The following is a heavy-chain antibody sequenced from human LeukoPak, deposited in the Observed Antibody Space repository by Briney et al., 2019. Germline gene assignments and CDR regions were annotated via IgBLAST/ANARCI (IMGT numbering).Heavy chain of an antibody. CDR1: GFTFSSYW. D-gene: IGHD2-2*02. CDR2: INSDGSST. V-gene: IGHV3-74*01. CDR3: ARGAAAAIPDY. J-gene: IGHJ4*02. Sequence: EGSLRLSCAASGFTFSSYWMHWVRQAPGKGLVWVSRINSDGSSTSYADSVKGRFTISRDNAKNTLYLQMNSLRAEDTAVYYCARGAAAAIPDYWGQGTLVTVSS.